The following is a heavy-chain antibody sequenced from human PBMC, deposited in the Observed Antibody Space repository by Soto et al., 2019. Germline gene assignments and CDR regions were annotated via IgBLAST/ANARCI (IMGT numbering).Heavy chain of an antibody. CDR3: ARTGDGHHDFLDY. CDR2: INQDGNED. D-gene: IGHD1-1*01. CDR1: GFTFSSYW. J-gene: IGHJ4*02. V-gene: IGHV3-7*01. Sequence: GGSLRLSCAASGFTFSSYWMNWVRQAPGKGLEWVANINQDGNEDNLLDSVKGRFTFSRDNAKNSLFLQMNSLRVDDTAVYYCARTGDGHHDFLDYWGQGALVTVSS.